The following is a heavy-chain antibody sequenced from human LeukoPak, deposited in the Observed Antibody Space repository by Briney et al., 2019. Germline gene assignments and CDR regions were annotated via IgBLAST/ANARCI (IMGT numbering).Heavy chain of an antibody. CDR3: ARGGLLWFGENNWFDP. V-gene: IGHV1-46*01. CDR1: GYTFTSYY. Sequence: ASVKVSCKASGYTFTSYYMHWVRQAPGQGLEWMGTFDPSENSTSYARKFQGRVTLTSDTSTSTVYMELSSLRSEDTAVYYCARGGLLWFGENNWFDPWGQGTLVTVSS. D-gene: IGHD3-10*01. CDR2: FDPSENST. J-gene: IGHJ5*02.